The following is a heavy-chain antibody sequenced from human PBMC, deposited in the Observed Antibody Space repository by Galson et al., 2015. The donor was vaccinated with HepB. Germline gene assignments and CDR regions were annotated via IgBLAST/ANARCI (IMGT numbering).Heavy chain of an antibody. CDR2: ISSSSSYI. CDR3: ARAEYSYGSYYYYYMDV. Sequence: SLRLSCAASGFTFSSYSMNWVRQAPGKGLEWVSSISSSSSYIYYADSVKGRFTISRDNAKNSLYLQMNSLRAEDTAVYYCARAEYSYGSYYYYYMDVWGKGTTVTVSS. CDR1: GFTFSSYS. D-gene: IGHD5-18*01. J-gene: IGHJ6*03. V-gene: IGHV3-21*01.